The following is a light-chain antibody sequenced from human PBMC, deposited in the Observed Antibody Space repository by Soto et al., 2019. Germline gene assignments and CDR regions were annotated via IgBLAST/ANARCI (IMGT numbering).Light chain of an antibody. CDR2: TSG. J-gene: IGKJ2*01. V-gene: IGKV1-39*01. Sequence: IQMTQSPSSLSASGGDRVTITCRASQRITTDLNWYQQKPGEAPKLLISTSGTLQRGVPSRFSGSGSGTDFTLTITALRPEAFATYFCQQTYSTPYTFGQGTKLEIK. CDR3: QQTYSTPYT. CDR1: QRITTD.